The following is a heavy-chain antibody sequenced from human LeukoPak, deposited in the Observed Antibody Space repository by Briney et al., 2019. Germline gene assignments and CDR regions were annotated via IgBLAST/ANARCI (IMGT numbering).Heavy chain of an antibody. J-gene: IGHJ4*02. D-gene: IGHD2-21*02. CDR1: GASISSSGYY. CDR2: IYYSGNT. V-gene: IGHV4-39*01. Sequence: SETLSLTCTVSGASISSSGYYWGWIRQTPGKGLEWIGSIYYSGNTYYNPSLKSRVTISVDTSKSQFSLKLNSVTAADTAMYYCVRHATVTAFTFASWAQGTLVTVSS. CDR3: VRHATVTAFTFAS.